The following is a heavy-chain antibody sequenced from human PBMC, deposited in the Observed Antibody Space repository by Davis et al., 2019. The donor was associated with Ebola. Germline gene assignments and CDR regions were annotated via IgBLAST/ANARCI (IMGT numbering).Heavy chain of an antibody. CDR2: IYPGDSDT. CDR1: GYSFTSYW. J-gene: IGHJ5*02. Sequence: PGGSLRLSCKGSGYSFTSYWIGWVRQMPGKGLEWMGIIYPGDSDTRYSPSFQGQVTISADKSISTAYLQWSSLKASDTAMYYCARLGYSYGDNWFDPWGQGTLVTVSS. CDR3: ARLGYSYGDNWFDP. V-gene: IGHV5-51*01. D-gene: IGHD5-18*01.